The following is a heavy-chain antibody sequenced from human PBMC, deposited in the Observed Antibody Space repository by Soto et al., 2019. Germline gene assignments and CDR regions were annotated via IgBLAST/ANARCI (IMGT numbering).Heavy chain of an antibody. CDR3: ARAGYSSTWYLPFDS. V-gene: IGHV4-34*01. D-gene: IGHD6-13*01. CDR1: GGSFSGYY. CDR2: INHSGST. J-gene: IGHJ4*02. Sequence: QVQLQQWGAGLLKPSETLSLTCAVYGGSFSGYYWSWIRQPPGKGLEWIGEINHSGSTNYNPSLKSRVTISVDRSKNQFSLKLSSVTAADTAVYYCARAGYSSTWYLPFDSWGQGTLVTVS.